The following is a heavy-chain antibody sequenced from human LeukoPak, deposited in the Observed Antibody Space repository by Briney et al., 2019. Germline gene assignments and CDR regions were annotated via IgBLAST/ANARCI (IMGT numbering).Heavy chain of an antibody. CDR1: GFIFSRYA. Sequence: QPGGSLRLSCSASGFIFSRYAMYWVRQAPGKRLEYVSGISSDGDSTHHADSVKGRFTISRDNSKNTMDLQMSSLRPEDTAVYFCVKDPFRVDYWGQGTLVTVSS. CDR3: VKDPFRVDY. V-gene: IGHV3-64D*06. J-gene: IGHJ4*02. CDR2: ISSDGDST.